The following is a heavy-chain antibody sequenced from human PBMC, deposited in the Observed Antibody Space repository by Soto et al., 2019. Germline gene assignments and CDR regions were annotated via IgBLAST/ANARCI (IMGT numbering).Heavy chain of an antibody. CDR2: IKSWTDGGRV. V-gene: IGHV3-15*02. CDR1: GFTFNSAW. J-gene: IGHJ4*01. Sequence: EVPLVESGGALVKPGESLTLSCAASGFTFNSAWMTWVRQAPGKGLEWVGRIKSWTDGGRVDTAAPVKGRFTISRDDSKNTFYLQINSLKSEDTARYYCNTLPREKSFTSVSCYGDGAYWGQGTLVTVP. D-gene: IGHD3-22*01. CDR3: NTLPREKSFTSVSCYGDGAY.